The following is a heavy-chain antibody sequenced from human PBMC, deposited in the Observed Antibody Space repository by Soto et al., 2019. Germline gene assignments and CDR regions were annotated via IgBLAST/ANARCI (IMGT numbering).Heavy chain of an antibody. D-gene: IGHD2-15*01. J-gene: IGHJ6*03. CDR3: AKDGGVSSWKYCSGGSCYYYYMDV. Sequence: EVQLLESGGGLVQPGGSLRLSCAASGFTFSSYAMCWVRQAPGKGLEWVSAISGSGGTTYYADSVKGRFSISRDNSKNTVYLQMSSLRAEDTAVYYCAKDGGVSSWKYCSGGSCYYYYMDVWGKGTTVTVSS. V-gene: IGHV3-23*01. CDR2: ISGSGGTT. CDR1: GFTFSSYA.